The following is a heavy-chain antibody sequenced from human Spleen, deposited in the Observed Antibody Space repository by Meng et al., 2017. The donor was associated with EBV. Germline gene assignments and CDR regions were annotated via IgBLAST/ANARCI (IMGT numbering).Heavy chain of an antibody. J-gene: IGHJ4*02. CDR1: GYNFPKYG. CDR2: ISASAYGGGT. Sequence: VQRVKLRPEVKKPGASVKFSCEASGYNFPKYGIIWVRQAPGQGLEWMGSISASAYGGGTKYAQKFQGRVTMTADTSTATAYMELRSLTYDDAAVYYCARTNALDSWGQGTLVTVSS. V-gene: IGHV1-18*01. CDR3: ARTNALDS.